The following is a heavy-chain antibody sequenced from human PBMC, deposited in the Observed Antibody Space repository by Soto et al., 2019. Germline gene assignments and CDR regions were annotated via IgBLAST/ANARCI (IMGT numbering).Heavy chain of an antibody. CDR3: AKVLRGSWYYFDY. D-gene: IGHD6-13*01. Sequence: EVQLLESGGGLVQPGGSLRLSCAASGFTFSDYAMSWVRQAPGKGLEWVSVISGSGRSTYYADSVKGRFTISRDNSNNMLYLQVNSLRAEDTAIYYCAKVLRGSWYYFDYWGQGTLVTVSS. J-gene: IGHJ4*02. CDR2: ISGSGRST. CDR1: GFTFSDYA. V-gene: IGHV3-23*01.